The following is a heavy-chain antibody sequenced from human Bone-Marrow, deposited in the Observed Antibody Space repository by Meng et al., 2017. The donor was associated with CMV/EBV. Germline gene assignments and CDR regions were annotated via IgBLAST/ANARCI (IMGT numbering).Heavy chain of an antibody. CDR2: IYYSGST. J-gene: IGHJ6*02. Sequence: SETLSLTCPGSGGPISGYYWSWIRQPPGKGLEWIGYIYYSGSTNYNPSLKSRGTISVDTSKNQFFLKLSSVTAADTAVYYCARVQKQSVVVPAAIPWSAYYYGMDVWGQGTTVTVSS. D-gene: IGHD2-2*01. V-gene: IGHV4-59*01. CDR1: GGPISGYY. CDR3: ARVQKQSVVVPAAIPWSAYYYGMDV.